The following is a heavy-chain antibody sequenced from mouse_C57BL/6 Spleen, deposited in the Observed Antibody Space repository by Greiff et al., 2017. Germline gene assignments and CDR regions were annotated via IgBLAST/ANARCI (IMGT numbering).Heavy chain of an antibody. CDR1: GYTFTSYW. CDR3: ASLQLRDAMDY. Sequence: QVQLQQPGAELVKPGASVKVSCKASGYTFTSYWMHWVKQRPGQGLEWIGRIHPSDSDTNYNQKFKGKATLTVEKSSSTAYMQLSSLTSEDSAVYYCASLQLRDAMDYWGQGTSVTVSS. D-gene: IGHD3-2*02. J-gene: IGHJ4*01. V-gene: IGHV1-74*01. CDR2: IHPSDSDT.